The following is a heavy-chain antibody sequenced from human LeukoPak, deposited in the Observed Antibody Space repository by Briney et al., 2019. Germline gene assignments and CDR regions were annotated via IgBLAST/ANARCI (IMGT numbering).Heavy chain of an antibody. CDR1: GFTFNSYS. V-gene: IGHV3-21*06. CDR3: VRDRSGSYFGFFDF. Sequence: PGGCLRLSCVASGFTFNSYSMAWVRQAPGKGLEWVSSISGSSTYVHSADSVKVRLTNSRDNAKNSLFLQMNSVIAEDAGVCYAVRDRSGSYFGFFDFWGQGALVTVS. D-gene: IGHD1-26*01. J-gene: IGHJ4*02. CDR2: ISGSSTYV.